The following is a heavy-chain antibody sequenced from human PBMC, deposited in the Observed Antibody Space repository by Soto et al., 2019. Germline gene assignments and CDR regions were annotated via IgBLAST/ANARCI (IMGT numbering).Heavy chain of an antibody. CDR3: ARRSSSWYFDY. J-gene: IGHJ4*02. D-gene: IGHD6-13*01. CDR2: ISGSDGST. Sequence: GGSLRLSCAASGFTFSSYAMSWVRQAPGKGLEWVSVISGSDGSTYYADSVKGRFTISRGNSKNTLNLQMNSLRAEDTAVYYCARRSSSWYFDYWGQGTLVTVSS. CDR1: GFTFSSYA. V-gene: IGHV3-23*01.